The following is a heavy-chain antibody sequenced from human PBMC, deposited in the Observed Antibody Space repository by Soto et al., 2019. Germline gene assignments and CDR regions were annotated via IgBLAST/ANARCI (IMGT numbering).Heavy chain of an antibody. J-gene: IGHJ4*02. CDR3: ARLPRSDTPTPA. CDR2: VYYGGTT. V-gene: IGHV4-30-4*01. Sequence: SETLSLTCTVSGGSISSGDSYWSWIRQPPGKGLEYIGYVYYGGTTYYRPSLKSRVTISADPSKNQFSLRLSSVTAADTALYYCARLPRSDTPTPAGGQGNLDIVSS. CDR1: GGSISSGDSY. D-gene: IGHD3-3*01.